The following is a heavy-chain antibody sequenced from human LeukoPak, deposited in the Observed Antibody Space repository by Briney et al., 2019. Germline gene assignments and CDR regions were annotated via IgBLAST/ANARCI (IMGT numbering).Heavy chain of an antibody. CDR2: ISGSGDGT. Sequence: GGSLRLFCAASGFTFSNYAMSWARQAPGKGLEWVSAISGSGDGTYYADSVKGRFTISRDTSKNTLYLQMNSLRAEDTAVYYCAKTVAPASYFYGMDVWGQGTTVTVSS. J-gene: IGHJ6*02. D-gene: IGHD2-2*01. V-gene: IGHV3-23*01. CDR3: AKTVAPASYFYGMDV. CDR1: GFTFSNYA.